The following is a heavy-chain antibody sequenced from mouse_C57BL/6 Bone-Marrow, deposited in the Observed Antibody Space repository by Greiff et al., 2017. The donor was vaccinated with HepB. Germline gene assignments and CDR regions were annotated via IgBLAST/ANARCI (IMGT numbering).Heavy chain of an antibody. CDR1: GYTFTSYW. J-gene: IGHJ3*01. Sequence: VQLQQPGAELVKPGASVKLSCKASGYTFTSYWMQWVKQRPGQGLEWIGEIDPSDSYTNYNQKFKGKATLTVDTSSSTAYMQLISLTSEDSAVYYCARVNSPAWFAYWGQGTLVTVSA. D-gene: IGHD2-12*01. CDR2: IDPSDSYT. CDR3: ARVNSPAWFAY. V-gene: IGHV1-50*01.